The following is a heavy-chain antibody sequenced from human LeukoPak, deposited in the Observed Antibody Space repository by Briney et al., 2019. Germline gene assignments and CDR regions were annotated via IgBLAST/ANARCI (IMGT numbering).Heavy chain of an antibody. J-gene: IGHJ6*03. Sequence: GGSLRLSCAASGFTVSRDWMSWVRQAPGKGLEWVANINQDGSEKHYVDSVRGRFTISRDNAKKSLHLQMNGLRAEDTAVYHCARDGELLWFGNVDYYYMDVWGKGTTVTVSS. CDR1: GFTVSRDW. V-gene: IGHV3-7*01. D-gene: IGHD3-10*01. CDR3: ARDGELLWFGNVDYYYMDV. CDR2: INQDGSEK.